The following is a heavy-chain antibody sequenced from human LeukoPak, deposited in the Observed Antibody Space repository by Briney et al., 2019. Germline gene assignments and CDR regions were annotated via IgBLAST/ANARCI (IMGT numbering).Heavy chain of an antibody. J-gene: IGHJ4*02. CDR1: GFTFSSYS. CDR2: ISSSSSYI. Sequence: GGSLRLSCAASGFTFSSYSMNWVRQAPGKGLEWVSSISSSSSYIYYADSVKGRFTISRDNAKNSLYLQMNSLRAEDTAVYYCARDGSGYSDPVDYWGQGTLVTVSS. CDR3: ARDGSGYSDPVDY. V-gene: IGHV3-21*01. D-gene: IGHD3-22*01.